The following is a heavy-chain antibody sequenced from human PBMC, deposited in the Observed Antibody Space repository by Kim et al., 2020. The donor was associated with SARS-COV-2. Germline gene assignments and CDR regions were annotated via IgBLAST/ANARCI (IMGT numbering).Heavy chain of an antibody. V-gene: IGHV4-39*01. D-gene: IGHD6-6*01. Sequence: SRKSRVTISVDTSKNQFSLKLSSVTATDTAVYYCASDPPAARFRYYGMDVWGQGTTVTVSS. CDR3: ASDPPAARFRYYGMDV. J-gene: IGHJ6*02.